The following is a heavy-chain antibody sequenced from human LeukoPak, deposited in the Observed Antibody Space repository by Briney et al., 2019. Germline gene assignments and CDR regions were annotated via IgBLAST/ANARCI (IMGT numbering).Heavy chain of an antibody. CDR2: IYYSGST. CDR1: GGSISSGDYY. CDR3: ARGRVDYGGNPEAFDI. Sequence: PSETLSLTCTVSGGSISSGDYYWSWIRQPPGKGLEWIGYIYYSGSTYYNPSLKSRVTISVDTSKNQFSLKLSSVTAADTAVYYCARGRVDYGGNPEAFDIWGQGTMVTVSS. D-gene: IGHD4-23*01. V-gene: IGHV4-30-4*08. J-gene: IGHJ3*02.